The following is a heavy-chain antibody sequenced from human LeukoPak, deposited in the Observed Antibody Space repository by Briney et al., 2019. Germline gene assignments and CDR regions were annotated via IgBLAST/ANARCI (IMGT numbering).Heavy chain of an antibody. CDR1: GFTFSSYA. D-gene: IGHD3-3*01. V-gene: IGHV3-30*03. J-gene: IGHJ3*02. Sequence: PGRSLRLSCAASGFTFSSYAMHWVRQAPGKGLEWVAIISYDGSNKYYADSVKGRFTISRDNSKNTLYLQMNSLRAEDTAVYYCESSGHDAFDIWGQGTMVTVSS. CDR3: ESSGHDAFDI. CDR2: ISYDGSNK.